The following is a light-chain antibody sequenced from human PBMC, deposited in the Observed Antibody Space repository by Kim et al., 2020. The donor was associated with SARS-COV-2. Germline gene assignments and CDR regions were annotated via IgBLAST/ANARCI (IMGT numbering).Light chain of an antibody. CDR1: QDIANY. Sequence: DIQMTQSPSSLSASVGDGVTITCRASQDIANYLAWYQQKPGKVPKLPVYAASALKSGVPSRFSGNRSGTDFTLTISNLQPEDVATYYCQKYDSAPWTFGQGTKVDIK. V-gene: IGKV1-27*01. J-gene: IGKJ1*01. CDR3: QKYDSAPWT. CDR2: AAS.